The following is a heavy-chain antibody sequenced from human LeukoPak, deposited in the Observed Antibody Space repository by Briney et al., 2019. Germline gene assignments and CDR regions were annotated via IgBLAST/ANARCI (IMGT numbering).Heavy chain of an antibody. CDR2: SSRSGGST. V-gene: IGHV3-23*01. J-gene: IGHJ6*02. CDR1: GFTFSSYA. CDR3: AKADNYYYGMDV. Sequence: GGSLRLSCAASGFTFSSYAMSWVRQAPGKGLEWVSASSRSGGSTYYADSVRGRFTISRDNSKNTLSLQMNSLRDEDTAVYYCAKADNYYYGMDVWGQGTTVTVSS.